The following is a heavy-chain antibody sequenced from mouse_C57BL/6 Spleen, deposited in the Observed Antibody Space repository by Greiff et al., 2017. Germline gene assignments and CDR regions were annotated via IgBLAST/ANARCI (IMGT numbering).Heavy chain of an antibody. CDR3: ARDRPVVAPFAY. D-gene: IGHD1-1*01. CDR1: GFTFSSYA. V-gene: IGHV5-4*01. Sequence: DVMLVESGGGLVKPGGSLKLSCAASGFTFSSYAMSWVRQTPEKRLEWVATISDGGSYTYYPDNVKGRFTISRDNAKNNLYLQMSHLKSEDTAMYYCARDRPVVAPFAYWGQGTLVTVSA. CDR2: ISDGGSYT. J-gene: IGHJ3*01.